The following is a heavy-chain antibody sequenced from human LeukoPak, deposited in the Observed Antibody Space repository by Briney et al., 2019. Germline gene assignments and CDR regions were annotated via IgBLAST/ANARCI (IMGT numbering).Heavy chain of an antibody. CDR3: ARGLLAGPFDY. CDR2: INPNSGGT. V-gene: IGHV1-2*02. CDR1: EYTFTGYY. J-gene: IGHJ4*02. D-gene: IGHD3-22*01. Sequence: GASVKVSCKASEYTFTGYYMHWVRQAPGQGLEWWGWINPNSGGTNYAQKFQGRVTMTRDTSIRTAYMELSRLRSDDTAVYYCARGLLAGPFDYWGQGTLVTVSS.